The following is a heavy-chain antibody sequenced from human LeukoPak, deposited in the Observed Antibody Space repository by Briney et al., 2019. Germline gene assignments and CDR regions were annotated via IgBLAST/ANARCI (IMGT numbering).Heavy chain of an antibody. D-gene: IGHD2-15*01. CDR1: GGSISSGDYY. CDR3: ARDSSVEADY. V-gene: IGHV4-61*02. J-gene: IGHJ4*02. CDR2: IYTSGST. Sequence: SETLSLTCTVSGGSISSGDYYSSWIRQPAGKGLEWIGRIYTSGSTDYNPSLKSRVTISADTSKNQFSLKLSSVTAADTAVYYCARDSSVEADYWGQGTLVTVSS.